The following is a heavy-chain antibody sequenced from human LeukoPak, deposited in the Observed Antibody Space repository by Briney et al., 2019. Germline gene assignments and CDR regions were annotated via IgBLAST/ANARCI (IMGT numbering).Heavy chain of an antibody. J-gene: IGHJ6*03. D-gene: IGHD2-2*01. CDR3: ARQANIVVVPAALMDV. V-gene: IGHV4-39*01. CDR1: GGSISSSSYY. CDR2: IYYSGST. Sequence: PSETLSLTCTVSGGSISSSSYYWGWIRQPPGKGLDWIGSIYYSGSTYYNPSLKSRVTISVDTSKNQFSLKLSSVTAADTAVYYCARQANIVVVPAALMDVWGKGTTVTVSS.